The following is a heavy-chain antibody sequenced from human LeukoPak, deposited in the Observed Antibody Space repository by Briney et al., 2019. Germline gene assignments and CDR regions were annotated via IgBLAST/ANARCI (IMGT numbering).Heavy chain of an antibody. CDR3: ARSLDLVGDGIFDY. CDR1: GFTLSSYS. D-gene: IGHD1-26*01. J-gene: IGHJ4*02. CDR2: ISSSSSYI. Sequence: GGSLRLSCVVSGFTLSSYSMHWVRQAPGKGLEWVSSISSSSSYIYYADSVKGRFTISRDNAKNSLYLQMNSLRAEDTAVYYCARSLDLVGDGIFDYWGQGTLVTVSS. V-gene: IGHV3-21*01.